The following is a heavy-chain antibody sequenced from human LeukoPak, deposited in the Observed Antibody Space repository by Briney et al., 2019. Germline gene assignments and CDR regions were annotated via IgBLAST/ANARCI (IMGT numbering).Heavy chain of an antibody. D-gene: IGHD5-18*01. Sequence: PSETLSLTCTVSGGSTNSYFWTWIRQPPGKGLEWIGYIYYSGSTNYNPSLKSRVTISLDTSKNQFSLNLSSVTAADTAVYYCARDIRGYNYGWFDYWGQGTLVTVSS. CDR3: ARDIRGYNYGWFDY. J-gene: IGHJ4*02. CDR2: IYYSGST. V-gene: IGHV4-59*01. CDR1: GGSTNSYF.